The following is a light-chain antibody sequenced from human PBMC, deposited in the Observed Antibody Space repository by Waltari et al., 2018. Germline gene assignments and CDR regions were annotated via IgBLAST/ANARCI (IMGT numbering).Light chain of an antibody. J-gene: IGLJ3*02. CDR1: TNDLGSSNY. CDR3: CSYAGSYTWV. CDR2: DVT. V-gene: IGLV2-11*01. Sequence: SALTQPRSVSGSPGQSVTISCTGTTNDLGSSNYVSWYQQHPGKAPKLIILDVTKRPSGVPDRLSGSKSGNTASLTISGLRAEDEAEYYCCSYAGSYTWVFGGGTKLTV.